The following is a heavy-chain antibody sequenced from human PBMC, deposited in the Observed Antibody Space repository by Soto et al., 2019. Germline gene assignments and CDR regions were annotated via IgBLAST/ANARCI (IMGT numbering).Heavy chain of an antibody. CDR2: IYYSGST. Sequence: NPSETLSLTCTVSGGSISSYYWSWIRQPPGKGLEWIGYIYYSGSTNYNPSLKSRVTISVDTSKNQFSLKLSSVTAADTAVYYCARDGGNYGDYSHEEIRVKYYFDYWGQGTLVTVSS. J-gene: IGHJ4*02. D-gene: IGHD4-17*01. V-gene: IGHV4-59*01. CDR1: GGSISSYY. CDR3: ARDGGNYGDYSHEEIRVKYYFDY.